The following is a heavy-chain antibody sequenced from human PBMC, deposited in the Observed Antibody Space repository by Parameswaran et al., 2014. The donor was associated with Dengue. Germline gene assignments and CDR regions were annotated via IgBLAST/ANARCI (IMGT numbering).Heavy chain of an antibody. CDR3: TTDWDTVTHDY. J-gene: IGHJ4*02. CDR2: IKSKTDGGTT. V-gene: IGHV3-15*01. Sequence: RWIRQPPGKGLEWVGRIKSKTDGGTTDYAAPVKGRFTISRDDSKNTLYLQMNSLKTEDTAVYYCTTDWDTVTHDYWGQGTLVTVSS. D-gene: IGHD4-17*01.